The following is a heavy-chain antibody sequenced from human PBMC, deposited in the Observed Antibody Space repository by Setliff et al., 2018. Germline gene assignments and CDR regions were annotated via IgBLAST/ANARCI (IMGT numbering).Heavy chain of an antibody. CDR3: ERDTPDTAMDPTAAFDI. D-gene: IGHD5-18*01. J-gene: IGHJ3*02. Sequence: GGSLRLSCAASGFSSGGHDMHWVRQAPGKGLEWVSYIGESGDNIHYADSMKGRFTISRDNAKNSLYLQMNSLRAEDTAVYYCERDTPDTAMDPTAAFDIWGQGTMVTVSS. CDR1: GFSSGGHD. CDR2: IGESGDNI. V-gene: IGHV3-21*05.